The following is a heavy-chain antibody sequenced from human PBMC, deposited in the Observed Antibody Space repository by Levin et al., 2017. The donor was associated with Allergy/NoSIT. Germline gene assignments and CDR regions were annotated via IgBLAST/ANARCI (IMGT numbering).Heavy chain of an antibody. CDR2: ISYDGSNK. J-gene: IGHJ4*02. V-gene: IGHV3-30-3*01. Sequence: PGGSLRLSCAASGFTFSSYAMHWVRQAPGKGLEWVAVISYDGSNKYYADSVKGRFTISRDNSKNTLYLQMNSLRAEDTAVYYCARDQVTTVTTGLDYWGQGTLVTVSS. CDR3: ARDQVTTVTTGLDY. CDR1: GFTFSSYA. D-gene: IGHD4-17*01.